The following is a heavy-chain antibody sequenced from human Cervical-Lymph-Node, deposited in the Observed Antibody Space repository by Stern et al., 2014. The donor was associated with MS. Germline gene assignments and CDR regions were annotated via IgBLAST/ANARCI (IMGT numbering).Heavy chain of an antibody. V-gene: IGHV4-59*08. CDR3: VRHTYGIGSDP. D-gene: IGHD2-21*01. J-gene: IGHJ5*02. CDR1: GGSMHDFH. Sequence: MQLVESGPGLVKPSETLSLTCTVSGGSMHDFHWGWIRQPPGKGLEWIGNIYSSGSTKYNTSLESRVTISLDTSKSQFSLRLAPVTAADTAVYYCVRHTYGIGSDPWGQGTLVTVSS. CDR2: IYSSGST.